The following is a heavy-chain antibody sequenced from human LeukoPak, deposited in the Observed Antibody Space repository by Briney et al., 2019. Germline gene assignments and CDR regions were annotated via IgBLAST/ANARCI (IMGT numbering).Heavy chain of an antibody. Sequence: PGGSLRLSCAASGFTFSSYWMTWVRQAPGKGLEWVANIKQDGSEKYYVDSVKGQFTISRDNAKNSLYLQMNSLRAEDTAVYYCARDASTFYDSSGYYYYYYGMDVWGQGTTVTVSS. V-gene: IGHV3-7*03. CDR3: ARDASTFYDSSGYYYYYYGMDV. CDR1: GFTFSSYW. CDR2: IKQDGSEK. D-gene: IGHD3-22*01. J-gene: IGHJ6*02.